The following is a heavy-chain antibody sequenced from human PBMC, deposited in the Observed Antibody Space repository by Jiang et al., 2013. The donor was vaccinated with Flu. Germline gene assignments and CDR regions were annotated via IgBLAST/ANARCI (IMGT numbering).Heavy chain of an antibody. V-gene: IGHV6-1*01. CDR3: ARASVAGALDY. J-gene: IGHJ4*02. D-gene: IGHD6-19*01. Sequence: VSVKSRITINPDTSKNQFSLQLNSVTPEDTAVYYCARASVAGALDYWGQGTLVTVSS.